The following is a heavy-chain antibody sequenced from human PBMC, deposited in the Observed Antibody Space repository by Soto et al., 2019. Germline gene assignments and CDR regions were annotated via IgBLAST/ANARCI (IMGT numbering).Heavy chain of an antibody. J-gene: IGHJ6*02. D-gene: IGHD3-22*01. CDR3: ARRLYYDSSGFEVGGMDV. CDR2: IYYSGST. Sequence: SETLSLTCTVSGGSISSSSYYWGWIRQPPGKGLEWIGSIYYSGSTYYNPSLKSRVTISVDTSKNQFSLKLSSVTAADTAVYYCARRLYYDSSGFEVGGMDVWGQGTTVT. V-gene: IGHV4-39*01. CDR1: GGSISSSSYY.